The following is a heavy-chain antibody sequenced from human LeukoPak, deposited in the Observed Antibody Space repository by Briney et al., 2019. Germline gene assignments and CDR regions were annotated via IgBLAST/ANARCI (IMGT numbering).Heavy chain of an antibody. CDR1: GGTFSSYA. CDR3: ASGYYDNSGAGRAVGGFDI. Sequence: SVKVSCKASGGTFSSYAISWVRQAPGQGLEWMGGIIPIFGTANYAQKFQGRVTITTDESTSTAYMELSSLRSEDTAIYYCASGYYDNSGAGRAVGGFDIWGQGTMVTVSS. CDR2: IIPIFGTA. J-gene: IGHJ3*02. D-gene: IGHD3-22*01. V-gene: IGHV1-69*05.